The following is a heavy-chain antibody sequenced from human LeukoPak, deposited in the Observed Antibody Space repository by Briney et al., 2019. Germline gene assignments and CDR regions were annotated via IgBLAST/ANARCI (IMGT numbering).Heavy chain of an antibody. V-gene: IGHV4-34*01. J-gene: IGHJ4*02. CDR2: INHSGST. D-gene: IGHD1-26*01. CDR1: GGSFSAYY. CDR3: ARGPIYSGSYPFDY. Sequence: PSETLSLTCAVYGGSFSAYYWSWIRQPPGKGLEWIGEINHSGSTNYNPSLKSRVTISVDTSKNQFSLKLSSVTAADTAVYYCARGPIYSGSYPFDYWGQGTLVTVSS.